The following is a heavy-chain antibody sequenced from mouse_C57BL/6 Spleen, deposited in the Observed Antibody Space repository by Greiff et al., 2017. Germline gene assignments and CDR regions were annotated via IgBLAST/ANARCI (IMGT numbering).Heavy chain of an antibody. J-gene: IGHJ3*01. CDR2: IYPGDGDT. CDR1: GYAFSSYW. D-gene: IGHD2-4*01. V-gene: IGHV1-80*01. Sequence: VQLQQSGAELVKPGASVKISCKASGYAFSSYWMNWVKQRPGKGLEWIGQIYPGDGDTNYNGKLKGKATLTADKSSSTAYMQLSSLTSEDSAVYFCARAYYDYDEAWFAYWGQGTLVTVSA. CDR3: ARAYYDYDEAWFAY.